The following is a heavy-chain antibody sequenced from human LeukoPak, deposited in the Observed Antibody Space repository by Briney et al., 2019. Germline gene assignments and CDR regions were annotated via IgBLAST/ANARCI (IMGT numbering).Heavy chain of an antibody. CDR2: ISSSSSYI. V-gene: IGHV3-21*01. D-gene: IGHD7-27*01. J-gene: IGHJ4*02. Sequence: GGSLRLSCAASGFTFSGYSMNWVRQAPGKGLEWVSSISSSSSYIYYADSVKGRFTISRDNAKDSLYLQMNSLRAEDTAVYYCARDRLTGRYFDYWGQGTLVTVSS. CDR3: ARDRLTGRYFDY. CDR1: GFTFSGYS.